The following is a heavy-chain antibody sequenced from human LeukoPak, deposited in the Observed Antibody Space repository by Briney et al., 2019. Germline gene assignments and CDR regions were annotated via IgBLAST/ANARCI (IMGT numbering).Heavy chain of an antibody. J-gene: IGHJ4*02. CDR3: ARATVVSPNY. V-gene: IGHV3-23*01. Sequence: GGSLRLSCAASGFTFSNAWMSWVRQAPGKGLEWVSAISGSGSYTDYADSVKGRFTISKDNSKNTLYMRMSSLRAEDTAVYYCARATVVSPNYWGQGTLVTVSS. CDR1: GFTFSNAW. CDR2: ISGSGSYT. D-gene: IGHD4-23*01.